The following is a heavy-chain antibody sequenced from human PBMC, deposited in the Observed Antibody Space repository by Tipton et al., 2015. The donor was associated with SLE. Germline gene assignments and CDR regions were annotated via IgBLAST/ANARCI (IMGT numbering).Heavy chain of an antibody. V-gene: IGHV4-59*08. CDR1: GGSISTNY. CDR2: NSYGGGT. D-gene: IGHD2-21*01. Sequence: TLSLTCSVSGGSISTNYWIWIRQPPGKGLEWIGYNSYGGGTNYNPSLKSRATMSVDTAKNQFSLKLTSVTAADTAVYYCARGLLTWRGAIVGVDVWGQGTTVNVSS. J-gene: IGHJ6*02. CDR3: ARGLLTWRGAIVGVDV.